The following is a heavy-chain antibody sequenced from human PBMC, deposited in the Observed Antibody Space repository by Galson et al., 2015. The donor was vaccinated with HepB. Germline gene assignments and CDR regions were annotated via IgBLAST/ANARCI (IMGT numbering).Heavy chain of an antibody. Sequence: SVKVSCKASGGTFSSYTISWVRQAPGQGLEWMGRIIPILGIANYAQKFQGRVTITADKSTSTAYMELSSLRSEDTAVYYCARDRSKGYYGSGSFQHWGQGTLVTVSS. CDR1: GGTFSSYT. V-gene: IGHV1-69*04. CDR2: IIPILGIA. CDR3: ARDRSKGYYGSGSFQH. D-gene: IGHD3-10*01. J-gene: IGHJ1*01.